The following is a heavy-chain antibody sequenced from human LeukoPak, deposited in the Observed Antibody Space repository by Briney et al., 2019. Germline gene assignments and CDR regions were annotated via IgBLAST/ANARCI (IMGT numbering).Heavy chain of an antibody. CDR1: GYSLTKLS. CDR3: ATQSAIVGATTFDY. CDR2: YAPEDVEI. Sequence: ASVKVSSKVSGYSLTKLSMHWVRHIPGKGLEWLGGYAPEDVEIIYAQKFQGRVTTTEDTSTDTTYMELSSLRSEDTAVYYCATQSAIVGATTFDYWGQGTLVTVSS. J-gene: IGHJ4*02. V-gene: IGHV1-24*01. D-gene: IGHD1-26*01.